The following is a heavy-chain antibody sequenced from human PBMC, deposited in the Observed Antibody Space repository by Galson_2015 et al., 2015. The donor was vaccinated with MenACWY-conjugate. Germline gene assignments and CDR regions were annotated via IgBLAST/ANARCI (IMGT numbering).Heavy chain of an antibody. CDR3: VKDTGSFSLGD. D-gene: IGHD3-10*01. Sequence: SLRLSCAASGFTFSTYWMHWVRQAPDKGLEWVSLIWSAGNDKFYADSVKGRFTISRDNSKSTLFGQMNSLRPEDTAVYYCVKDTGSFSLGDWGQGTLVTVSS. CDR2: IWSAGNDK. CDR1: GFTFSTYW. V-gene: IGHV3-30*02. J-gene: IGHJ4*02.